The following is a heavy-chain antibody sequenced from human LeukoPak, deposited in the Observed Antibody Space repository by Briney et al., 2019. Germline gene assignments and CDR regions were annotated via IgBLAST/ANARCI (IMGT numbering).Heavy chain of an antibody. CDR3: ARNRYYYGSGNYGVPNWYDP. CDR1: GGSISSNSFY. Sequence: SETLSLTCTVSGGSISSNSFYWGWIRQPPGKGLEWIGSIYYSGSTYYNPSLKSRVTISVDTSKNQFSLKLSSVTVADTAVYYCARNRYYYGSGNYGVPNWYDPWGQGTLVTVSS. V-gene: IGHV4-39*01. D-gene: IGHD3-10*01. CDR2: IYYSGST. J-gene: IGHJ5*02.